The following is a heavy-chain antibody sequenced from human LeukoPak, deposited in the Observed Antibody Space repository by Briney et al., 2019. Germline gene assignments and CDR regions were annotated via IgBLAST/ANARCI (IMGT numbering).Heavy chain of an antibody. CDR2: IYYSGST. CDR1: GGSISSNSYY. J-gene: IGHJ3*02. D-gene: IGHD5-24*01. CDR3: AREGVWLQFGAFDI. V-gene: IGHV4-39*07. Sequence: PSETLSLTCTVSGGSISSNSYYWGWIRQPPGKGLQWIGTIYYSGSTYYNPSLKSRVTISVDTSKNQFSLKLSSVTAADTAVYYCAREGVWLQFGAFDIWGQGTMVTVSS.